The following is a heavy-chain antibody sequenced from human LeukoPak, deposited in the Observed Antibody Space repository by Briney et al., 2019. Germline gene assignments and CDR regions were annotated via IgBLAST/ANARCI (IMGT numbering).Heavy chain of an antibody. CDR2: IKRKTDGGTT. D-gene: IGHD2-2*02. J-gene: IGHJ4*02. CDR1: GFTFSNAW. V-gene: IGHV3-15*01. CDR3: TTPDIVVVPAAKPPYYFDY. Sequence: GGSLRLSCAASGFTFSNAWMSWVRQAPGKGLEWDGRIKRKTDGGTTDYAAPVKGRFTISRDDSKNTLYLQMNSLKTEDTAVYYCTTPDIVVVPAAKPPYYFDYWGQGTLVTVSS.